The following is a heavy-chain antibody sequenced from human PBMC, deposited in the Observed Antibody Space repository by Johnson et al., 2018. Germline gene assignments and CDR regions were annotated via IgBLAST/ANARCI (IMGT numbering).Heavy chain of an antibody. D-gene: IGHD6-19*01. Sequence: QVQLVQSGGGVVQPGRSLRLSCAASGFIFSTYGMNWVRQAPDKGLEWVALIWNDGSNQYYADSVKGRFTIPRDNSKNTLYLEMNRLKVEDTAVYYWAREGYSSGRAGIFDMWGQGTMVTVSS. CDR2: IWNDGSNQ. CDR3: AREGYSSGRAGIFDM. V-gene: IGHV3-33*01. CDR1: GFIFSTYG. J-gene: IGHJ3*02.